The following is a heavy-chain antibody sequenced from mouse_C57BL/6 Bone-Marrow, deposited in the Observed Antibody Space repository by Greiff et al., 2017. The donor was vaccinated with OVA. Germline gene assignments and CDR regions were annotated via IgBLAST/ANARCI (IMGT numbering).Heavy chain of an antibody. D-gene: IGHD1-1*01. CDR1: GYTFTSYW. V-gene: IGHV1-61*01. Sequence: VQLQQPGAGLVRPGSSVKLSCKASGYTFTSYWMDWVKQRPGQGLEWIGNIYPSDSETNYNQKFKDKATLTVDKSSSTAYMQLSSLTSEDSAVYYCARVTTVVARGDYWGQGTTLTVAS. J-gene: IGHJ2*01. CDR2: IYPSDSET. CDR3: ARVTTVVARGDY.